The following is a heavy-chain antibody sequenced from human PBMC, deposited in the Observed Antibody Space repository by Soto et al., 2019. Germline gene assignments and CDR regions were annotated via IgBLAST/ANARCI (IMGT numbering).Heavy chain of an antibody. D-gene: IGHD2-15*01. CDR2: ISGSGGST. J-gene: IGHJ4*02. V-gene: IGHV3-23*01. Sequence: EVQLLESGGGLVHPGGSLRLSCAASGFTFSSYAMSWVRQAPGKGLEWVSAISGSGGSTYYADSVKGRYTISRDNSKNTLYLQMNSLRAEDTAVYYCAKGGYCSGGSCYSWGSFDYWGQGTLVTVSS. CDR3: AKGGYCSGGSCYSWGSFDY. CDR1: GFTFSSYA.